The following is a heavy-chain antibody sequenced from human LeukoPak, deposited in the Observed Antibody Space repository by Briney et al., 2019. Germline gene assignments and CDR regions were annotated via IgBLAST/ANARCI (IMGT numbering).Heavy chain of an antibody. Sequence: SETLSLTCTVSGGSISSYYWSWIRQPPGKGLEWIGYIYYSRSTNYNPSLKSRVTLSVDTSKNQFSLKLSSVTAADTAVYYCARVILSSSGLFDYWGQGTLVTVSS. V-gene: IGHV4-59*01. J-gene: IGHJ4*02. CDR3: ARVILSSSGLFDY. CDR1: GGSISSYY. D-gene: IGHD6-6*01. CDR2: IYYSRST.